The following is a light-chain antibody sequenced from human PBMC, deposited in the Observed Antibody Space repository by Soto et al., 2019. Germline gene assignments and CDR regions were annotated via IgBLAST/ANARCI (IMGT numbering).Light chain of an antibody. CDR3: QETFSTPSFT. CDR1: QSISNY. Sequence: DIQMTQSPSSLSASVGDGVTITCRASQSISNYVNWYQQKPGKAPKLLIYGASRLQSGVPSRFSGTGSRTDFTLTISSLQPEDFATYYCQETFSTPSFTFGGGTKVDIK. CDR2: GAS. J-gene: IGKJ4*01. V-gene: IGKV1-39*01.